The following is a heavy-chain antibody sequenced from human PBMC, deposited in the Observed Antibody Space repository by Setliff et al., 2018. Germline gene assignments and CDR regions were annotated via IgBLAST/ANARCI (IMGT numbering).Heavy chain of an antibody. Sequence: SETLSLTCTVSGASVTSFDYYWSWIRQPPVKGLEYIGHISHGVSTAYSPSLKSRLSISADTSKTQFSLKLSSVTAADTAVYYCARTHCTTTSCFYFHYWGQGTVVTVSS. CDR3: ARTHCTTTSCFYFHY. J-gene: IGHJ4*02. CDR2: ISHGVST. V-gene: IGHV4-30-4*01. D-gene: IGHD2-2*01. CDR1: GASVTSFDYY.